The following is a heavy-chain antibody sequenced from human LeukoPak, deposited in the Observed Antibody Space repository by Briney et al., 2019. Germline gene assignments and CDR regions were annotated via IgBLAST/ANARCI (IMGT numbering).Heavy chain of an antibody. J-gene: IGHJ4*02. D-gene: IGHD1-7*01. V-gene: IGHV3-11*01. CDR1: GFTFNNYY. CDR3: ARGEGTGTTPFNY. CDR2: ISSSGSII. Sequence: GGSLRLSCAASGFTFNNYYMTWIRQAPGKGLEWVSYISSSGSIIYYADSVKGRFTISRDNAKNSLYLQMNSLRAEDTAVYYCARGEGTGTTPFNYRGQGTLVTVSS.